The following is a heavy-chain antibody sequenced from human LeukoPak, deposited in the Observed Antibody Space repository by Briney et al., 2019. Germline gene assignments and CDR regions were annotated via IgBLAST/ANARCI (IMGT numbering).Heavy chain of an antibody. Sequence: GGSLRLSCAASGFTFSSYSMNWVRQAPGKGLEWVSSISSSSSYIYYADSVKGRFTISRDNSKNTLYLQMNSLRAEDTAVYYCAKGGYSNGRYYYYYMDVWGEGTTVTVSS. J-gene: IGHJ6*03. D-gene: IGHD5-18*01. CDR3: AKGGYSNGRYYYYYMDV. V-gene: IGHV3-21*04. CDR2: ISSSSSYI. CDR1: GFTFSSYS.